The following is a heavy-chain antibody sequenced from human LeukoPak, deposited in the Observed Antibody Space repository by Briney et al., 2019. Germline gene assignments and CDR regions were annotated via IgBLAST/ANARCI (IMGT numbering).Heavy chain of an antibody. J-gene: IGHJ3*02. Sequence: GGSLRLSCAASGFTFSSYAMHWVRQAPGKGLEYVSAISSNGGSTYYASSVKGRFTISRDNARNSLFLEMNSLRAEDTAVYYCARSRRDGDYLLNAFDIWGQGTMVTVSS. V-gene: IGHV3-64*01. CDR3: ARSRRDGDYLLNAFDI. CDR1: GFTFSSYA. D-gene: IGHD4-17*01. CDR2: ISSNGGST.